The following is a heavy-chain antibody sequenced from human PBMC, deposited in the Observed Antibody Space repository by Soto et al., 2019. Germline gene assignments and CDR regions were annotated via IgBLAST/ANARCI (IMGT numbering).Heavy chain of an antibody. CDR3: AGEYVVVVPAAIRGGHYYYYYGMDV. Sequence: ASVKVSCKASGYTFTRYYMHWVRQAPGQGLEWMGWINPNSGGTNYAQKFQGWVTMTRDTSISTAYMELSRLRSDDTAVYYCAGEYVVVVPAAIRGGHYYYYYGMDVWGQGTTVTVSS. V-gene: IGHV1-2*04. D-gene: IGHD2-2*02. CDR1: GYTFTRYY. CDR2: INPNSGGT. J-gene: IGHJ6*02.